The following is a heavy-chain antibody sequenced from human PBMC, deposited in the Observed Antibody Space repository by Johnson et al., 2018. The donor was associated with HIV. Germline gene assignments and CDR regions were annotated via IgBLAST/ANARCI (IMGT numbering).Heavy chain of an antibody. CDR1: GFTLSSYW. CDR2: IKQDGSEK. CDR3: ARDTYYYDTSGYLTRPRAFDV. J-gene: IGHJ3*01. Sequence: VQLVESGGGLVQPGGSLRVSCGASGFTLSSYWMSWVRQAPGKGLEWVANIKQDGSEKYYVDSVKGRFTISRDNSKAVLYLQMNSLRAEDTALYYCARDTYYYDTSGYLTRPRAFDVWGQGTMVTVSS. V-gene: IGHV3-7*05. D-gene: IGHD3-22*01.